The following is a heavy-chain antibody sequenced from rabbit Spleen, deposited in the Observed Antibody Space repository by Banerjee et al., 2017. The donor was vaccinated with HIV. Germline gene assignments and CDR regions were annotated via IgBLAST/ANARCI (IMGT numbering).Heavy chain of an antibody. D-gene: IGHD2-1*01. CDR3: ARGGTNGDSVNSVTRLDL. Sequence: QEQLEESGGDLVKPEGSLTLTCTASGFTLSSYWICWVRQAPGKGLELIACIYGSFGKNYAASWVNGRFSISRSTSLNTVTLQMTSLTAADTATYFCARGGTNGDSVNSVTRLDLWGPGTLVTVS. J-gene: IGHJ3*01. CDR2: IYGSFGKN. CDR1: GFTLSSYW. V-gene: IGHV1S47*01.